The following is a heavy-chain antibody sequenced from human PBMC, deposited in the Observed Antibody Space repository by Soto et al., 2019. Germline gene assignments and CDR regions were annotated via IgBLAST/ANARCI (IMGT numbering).Heavy chain of an antibody. J-gene: IGHJ5*02. CDR2: IYYSGST. CDR1: GGSISSGGYY. D-gene: IGHD2-2*01. Sequence: QVQLQESGPGLVKPSQTLSLTCTVSGGSISSGGYYWSWIRQHPGKGLEWIGYIYYSGSTYYNPSLKSRVTISVDTSNNQCSLTLSSVTAADTAVYYCARVDCSSSSCYERVWFDPWGQGTLVTVSS. V-gene: IGHV4-31*03. CDR3: ARVDCSSSSCYERVWFDP.